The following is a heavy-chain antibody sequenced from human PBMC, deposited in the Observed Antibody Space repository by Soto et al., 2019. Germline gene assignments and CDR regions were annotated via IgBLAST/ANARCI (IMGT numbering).Heavy chain of an antibody. J-gene: IGHJ3*02. V-gene: IGHV1-58*01. Sequence: SVKVSCKASGFTFTSSAVQWVRQARGQRLEWIGWIVVGSGNTNYAQKFQERVTITRDMSTSTAYMGLSSLRSEDTAVYYCATQTPYYYDSSGPDGPFDIWGQGTMVTVSS. CDR1: GFTFTSSA. D-gene: IGHD3-22*01. CDR3: ATQTPYYYDSSGPDGPFDI. CDR2: IVVGSGNT.